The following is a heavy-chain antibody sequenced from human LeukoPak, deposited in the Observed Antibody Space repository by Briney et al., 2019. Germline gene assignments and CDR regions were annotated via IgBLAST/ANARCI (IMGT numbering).Heavy chain of an antibody. J-gene: IGHJ4*02. CDR1: GFTFSNYA. D-gene: IGHD3-9*01. CDR2: IRFDGGNE. CDR3: AKGANLRYFDWLHFDY. V-gene: IGHV3-30*02. Sequence: PGGSLRLSCAASGFTFSNYAMHWVRQAPGKGLEWVAFIRFDGGNEYYADSVKGRFTISRDNSKNTLSLQMNSLRAEDTAVYYCAKGANLRYFDWLHFDYWGQGTLVTVSS.